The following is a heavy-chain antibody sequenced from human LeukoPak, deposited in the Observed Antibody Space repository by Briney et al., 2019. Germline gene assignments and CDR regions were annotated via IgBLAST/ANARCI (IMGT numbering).Heavy chain of an antibody. V-gene: IGHV4-4*07. CDR1: GAPISTYF. CDR2: IYTSGSP. CDR3: ARDLSSSAWYFDY. Sequence: SETLSLTCSVSGAPISTYFWSWLRQPAGKGLEWIGHIYTSGSPNHNPSLKSRVTMSVDTSRNQFSLKLSSVTAADTAVYYCARDLSSSAWYFDYWGQGTLVTVSS. D-gene: IGHD6-19*01. J-gene: IGHJ4*02.